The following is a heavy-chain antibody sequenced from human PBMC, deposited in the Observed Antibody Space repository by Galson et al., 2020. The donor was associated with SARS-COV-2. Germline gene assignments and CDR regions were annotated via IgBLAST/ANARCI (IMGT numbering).Heavy chain of an antibody. V-gene: IGHV1-24*01. CDR1: GYTLTELS. J-gene: IGHJ5*02. D-gene: IGHD4-17*01. CDR3: ATGTSVTTVTWFDP. CDR2: FDPEDGET. Sequence: GASVKVSCKVSGYTLTELSMHWVRQAPGKGLEWMGGFDPEDGETIYAQKFQGRVTMTEDTSTDTAYMELSSLRSEDTAVYYCATGTSVTTVTWFDPWGQGTLVTVSS.